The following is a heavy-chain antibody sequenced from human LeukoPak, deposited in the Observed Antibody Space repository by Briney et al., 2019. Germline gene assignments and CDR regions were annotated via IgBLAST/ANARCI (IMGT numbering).Heavy chain of an antibody. CDR2: IIPIFGTA. CDR3: ARDVDTATPNFDY. D-gene: IGHD5-18*01. J-gene: IGHJ4*02. Sequence: ASVKVSCKASGYTFTDYYIHWVRQAPGQGLEWMGGIIPIFGTANYAQKFQGRVTITADESTSTAYMELSSLRSEDTAVYYCARDVDTATPNFDYWGQGTLVTVSS. CDR1: GYTFTDYY. V-gene: IGHV1-69*13.